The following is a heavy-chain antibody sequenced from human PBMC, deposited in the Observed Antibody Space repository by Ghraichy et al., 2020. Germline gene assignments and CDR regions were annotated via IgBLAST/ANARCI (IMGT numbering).Heavy chain of an antibody. CDR3: ARGVDTAMTYYFDY. V-gene: IGHV3-66*01. Sequence: GGSLRLSCAASGFIVSSNYMSWVRQAPGKGLEWVSVVHRGGTTQCADSVKGRFTISRDNSKNTLYLQMNSLRAEDTAVYYCARGVDTAMTYYFDYWGQGTLVTVSS. CDR2: VHRGGTT. D-gene: IGHD5-18*01. CDR1: GFIVSSNY. J-gene: IGHJ4*02.